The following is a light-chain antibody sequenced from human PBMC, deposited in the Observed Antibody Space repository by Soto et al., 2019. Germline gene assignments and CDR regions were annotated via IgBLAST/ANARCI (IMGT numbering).Light chain of an antibody. CDR2: GAS. CDR1: QSVSSSY. J-gene: IGKJ1*01. Sequence: EIVLTQSPGTLSLSPGERATLSCRASQSVSSSYLAWYQQKPGQAPRLLIYGASSMATVIPDRFSGSGSGTDFTLTISRLEPEDFAVYYCQQYGSSPETFGQGTKVEIK. CDR3: QQYGSSPET. V-gene: IGKV3-20*01.